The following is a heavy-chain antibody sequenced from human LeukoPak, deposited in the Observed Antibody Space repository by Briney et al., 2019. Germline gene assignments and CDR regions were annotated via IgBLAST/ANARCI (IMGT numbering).Heavy chain of an antibody. D-gene: IGHD3-22*01. V-gene: IGHV3-30*02. CDR1: GSTFSSYG. CDR2: IRYDGSNK. Sequence: GGSLRLSCAASGSTFSSYGTHWVRQAPGKGLEWVAFIRYDGSNKYYADSVKGRFTISRDNSKNTLYLQMNSLRAEDTAVYYCAKVRATYDSSGPWYFDYWGQGTLVTVSS. J-gene: IGHJ4*02. CDR3: AKVRATYDSSGPWYFDY.